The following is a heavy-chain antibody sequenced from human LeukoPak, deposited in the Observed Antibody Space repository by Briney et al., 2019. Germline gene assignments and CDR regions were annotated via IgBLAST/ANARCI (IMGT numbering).Heavy chain of an antibody. CDR1: GASLSTSS. CDR2: IYYSGTA. CDR3: ARHLSSGWSDY. Sequence: ASETLSLTCTVSGASLSTSSWTWIRQPPGKGLECIGFIYYSGTAHYHPSLKSRVTISLDTSKNQFSLRLSSVTAADTAVYYCARHLSSGWSDYWGQGTLVTVS. J-gene: IGHJ4*02. V-gene: IGHV4-59*08. D-gene: IGHD6-19*01.